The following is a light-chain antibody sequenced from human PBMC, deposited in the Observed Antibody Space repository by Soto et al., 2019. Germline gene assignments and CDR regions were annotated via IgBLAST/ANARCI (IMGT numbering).Light chain of an antibody. J-gene: IGLJ3*02. V-gene: IGLV2-14*01. CDR1: SSDVGGYNY. CDR2: EVS. Sequence: QSALTQPASVSGSPGQSITISCTGTSSDVGGYNYVSWYQQHPDKAPKLMIYEVSNRPSGVSNRFSGSKSGNTASLTISGLQAEDKADYYCTSYTTSSTHWVFGGGTKLTVL. CDR3: TSYTTSSTHWV.